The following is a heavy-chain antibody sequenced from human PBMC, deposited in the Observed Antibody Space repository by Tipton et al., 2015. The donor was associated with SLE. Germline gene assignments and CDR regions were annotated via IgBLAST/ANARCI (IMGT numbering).Heavy chain of an antibody. CDR2: ISYDGTKK. CDR1: GFTFSDYA. Sequence: SLRLSCAASGFTFSDYAIHWVRQPPGKGLEWVAVISYDGTKKYYADSVRGRFTISRDNSKNTLWLQMNSLRAEDTAVYCCASVPISSSWDYYFDYWGQGTLVTVSS. J-gene: IGHJ4*02. CDR3: ASVPISSSWDYYFDY. V-gene: IGHV3-30-3*01. D-gene: IGHD6-13*01.